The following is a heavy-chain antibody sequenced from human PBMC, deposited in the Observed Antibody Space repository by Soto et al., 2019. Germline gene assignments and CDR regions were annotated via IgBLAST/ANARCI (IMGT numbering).Heavy chain of an antibody. CDR3: ARPPVG. CDR1: GCSISSSSYY. J-gene: IGHJ3*01. D-gene: IGHD2-15*01. V-gene: IGHV4-39*01. Sequence: SVTLSLTCAVYGCSISSSSYYWGWIRQPPGKGLEWIGSIYYSGSTYYNPSLKSRVTISVDTSKNQFSLKLSSVTAADTAVYYCARPPVGWGQGTMVTVSS. CDR2: IYYSGST.